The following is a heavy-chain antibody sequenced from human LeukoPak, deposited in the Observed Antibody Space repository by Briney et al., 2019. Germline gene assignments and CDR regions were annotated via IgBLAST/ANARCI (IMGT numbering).Heavy chain of an antibody. V-gene: IGHV3-7*03. D-gene: IGHD5-24*01. J-gene: IGHJ3*02. Sequence: GGSLRLSCAASGFTFSSYWMSWVRQAPGKGLEWVANIKQDGSEKYYVDSVKGRFTISRDNSKNSLYLQMNSLRAEDTALYYCAKDRWRDGYNYAFDIWGQGTMVTVSS. CDR2: IKQDGSEK. CDR3: AKDRWRDGYNYAFDI. CDR1: GFTFSSYW.